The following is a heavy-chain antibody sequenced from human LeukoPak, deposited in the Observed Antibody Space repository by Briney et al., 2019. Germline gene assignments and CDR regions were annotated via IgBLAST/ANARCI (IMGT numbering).Heavy chain of an antibody. CDR2: ISYDGSNK. CDR3: ARDRDTAMVHDAFDI. D-gene: IGHD5-18*01. Sequence: GGSLRLSCAASGFTFSSYAMHWVRQAPGKGLEWVAVISYDGSNKYYADSVKGRFTISRDNSKNTLFLQMNSLRAEDTAVFYCARDRDTAMVHDAFDIWGQGTMVTVSS. CDR1: GFTFSSYA. J-gene: IGHJ3*02. V-gene: IGHV3-30*04.